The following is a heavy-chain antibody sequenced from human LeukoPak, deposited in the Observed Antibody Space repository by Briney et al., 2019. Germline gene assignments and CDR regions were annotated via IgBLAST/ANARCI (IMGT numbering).Heavy chain of an antibody. CDR2: INSDGSST. V-gene: IGHV3-74*01. J-gene: IGHJ3*02. CDR3: ARDGGSGSYGAFDI. D-gene: IGHD1-26*01. Sequence: GGSLRLSCAASGFTFSSYWMHWVRQAPGKGLVWVSRINSDGSSTTYADSVKGRLTFSRDNAENTLYLQMNSLRAEDTAVYYCARDGGSGSYGAFDIWGQGTMVTVSS. CDR1: GFTFSSYW.